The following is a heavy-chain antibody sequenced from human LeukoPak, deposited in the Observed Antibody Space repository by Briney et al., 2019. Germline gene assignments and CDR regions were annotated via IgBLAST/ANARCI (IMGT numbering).Heavy chain of an antibody. V-gene: IGHV3-53*01. D-gene: IGHD5-24*01. CDR2: IYGGGNI. J-gene: IGHJ4*02. CDR1: GFTVSSNY. CDR3: ARGAGYNYPYYFDY. Sequence: GGSLRLSCAASGFTVSSNYMNWVRQAPGKGLEWVSVIYGGGNIHYADSVKGRFTISRDNSKNTLYLQMNSLRAEDTAVYYCARGAGYNYPYYFDYWGQGTLVTVSS.